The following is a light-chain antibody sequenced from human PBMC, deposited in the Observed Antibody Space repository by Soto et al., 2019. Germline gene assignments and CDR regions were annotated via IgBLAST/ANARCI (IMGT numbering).Light chain of an antibody. V-gene: IGLV2-8*01. J-gene: IGLJ2*01. Sequence: QSVLTQPPSASGSPGQSVTISCTGTSSDVGGYNYVSWYQQHPGKAPKLMIYEVSKRPSGVPDLFSGSKSGNTASLTVSGLQAEDEADYYYSSYAGSNNMVFGGGTMQTVL. CDR2: EVS. CDR3: SSYAGSNNMV. CDR1: SSDVGGYNY.